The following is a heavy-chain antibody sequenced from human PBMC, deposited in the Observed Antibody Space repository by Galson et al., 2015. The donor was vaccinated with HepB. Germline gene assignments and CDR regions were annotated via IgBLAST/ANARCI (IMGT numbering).Heavy chain of an antibody. Sequence: SVKVSCKASGGTFSSYAISWVRQAPGQGLEWMGGIIPIFGTANYAQKFQGRVTITADKSTSTAYMELSSLRSEDTAVYYCAIGPDYYDSSGYYGTNPTFDYWGQGTLVTVSS. D-gene: IGHD3-22*01. V-gene: IGHV1-69*06. J-gene: IGHJ4*02. CDR2: IIPIFGTA. CDR3: AIGPDYYDSSGYYGTNPTFDY. CDR1: GGTFSSYA.